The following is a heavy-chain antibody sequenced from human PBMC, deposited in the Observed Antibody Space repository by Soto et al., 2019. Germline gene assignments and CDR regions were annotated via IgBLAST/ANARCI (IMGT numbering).Heavy chain of an antibody. V-gene: IGHV1-69*02. CDR2: IIPIIGVA. J-gene: IGHJ6*01. CDR3: ALGAAAWNRYGMDV. D-gene: IGHD1-1*01. Sequence: QVQLVQSGAEVKKPGSSVKVSCEASGGSFSSYSISWVRQAPGQGLEWMGRIIPIIGVADYAQTFQGRVTITADRSTSTAYMELSSLRSEDAAVYYCALGAAAWNRYGMDVWGQGTTVTVSS. CDR1: GGSFSSYS.